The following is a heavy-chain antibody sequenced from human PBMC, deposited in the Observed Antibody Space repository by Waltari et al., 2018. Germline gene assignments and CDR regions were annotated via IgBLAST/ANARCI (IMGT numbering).Heavy chain of an antibody. J-gene: IGHJ5*02. Sequence: EVQLVESGGGLVKPGGSLRLSCPASGFTFSTYSMTWVRQAPGKGLEWVSSISSSSSYIYYADSVKGRFTISRDNAKNSLYLQMNSLRAEDTAVYYCARDRLESYNWFDPWGQGTLVTVSS. CDR3: ARDRLESYNWFDP. D-gene: IGHD1-1*01. V-gene: IGHV3-21*01. CDR2: ISSSSSYI. CDR1: GFTFSTYS.